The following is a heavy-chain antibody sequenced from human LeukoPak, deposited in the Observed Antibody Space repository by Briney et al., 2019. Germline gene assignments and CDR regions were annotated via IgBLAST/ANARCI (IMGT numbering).Heavy chain of an antibody. J-gene: IGHJ4*02. V-gene: IGHV4-59*01. D-gene: IGHD6-6*01. CDR2: MYYSGSS. CDR3: ARLSRGSSAGFDY. Sequence: MSSETLSLTCTVSGGSISSYYWNWIRQPPGKGLEWIGYMYYSGSSNYNPSLKGRVTISVDTSKNQFSLKLTSVAAADTAVYFCARLSRGSSAGFDYWGQGILVTVSS. CDR1: GGSISSYY.